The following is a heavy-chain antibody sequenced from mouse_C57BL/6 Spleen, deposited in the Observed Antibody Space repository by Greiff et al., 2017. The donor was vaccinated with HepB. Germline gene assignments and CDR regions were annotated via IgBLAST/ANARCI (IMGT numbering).Heavy chain of an antibody. CDR3: ARDGAEGDYFDY. CDR1: GFTFSDYY. J-gene: IGHJ2*01. Sequence: EVQLVESEGGLVQPGSSMKLSCTASGFTFSDYYMAWVRQVPEKGLEWVANINYDGSSTYYLDSLKSRFIISRDNAKNILYLQMNSLKSEDTATYYCARDGAEGDYFDYWGQGTTLTVSS. V-gene: IGHV5-16*01. CDR2: INYDGSST.